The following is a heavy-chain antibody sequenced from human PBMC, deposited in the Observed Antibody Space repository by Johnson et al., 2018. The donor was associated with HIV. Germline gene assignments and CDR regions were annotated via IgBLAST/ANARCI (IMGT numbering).Heavy chain of an antibody. V-gene: IGHV3-33*06. CDR2: IWYDGSEK. J-gene: IGHJ3*02. CDR3: AKELRLHRAFDI. CDR1: GFTFSDYY. D-gene: IGHD5-24*01. Sequence: QVQLVESGGGLVKPGGSLRLSCAASGFTFSDYYMSWIRQAPGKGLEWVAVIWYDGSEKYYADSVKGRFTISRDNPKNTLYLQMNSLRAEDTAVYYCAKELRLHRAFDIWGQGTMVTVSS.